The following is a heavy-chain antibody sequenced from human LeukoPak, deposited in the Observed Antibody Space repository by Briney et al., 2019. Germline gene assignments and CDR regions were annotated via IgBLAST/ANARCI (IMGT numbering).Heavy chain of an antibody. CDR1: GGSIDTNSYY. CDR2: IYYTGSA. V-gene: IGHV4-39*01. J-gene: IGHJ4*02. CDR3: ARHRNAYSDY. D-gene: IGHD1-14*01. Sequence: SETLSLTCTVSGGSIDTNSYYWGWIRQPPGRGLEWIGNIYYTGSAYYSPSLQSRVIISVDTSKNQFSLRLSSVAAADTAAYYCARHRNAYSDYWGQGIPVTVSS.